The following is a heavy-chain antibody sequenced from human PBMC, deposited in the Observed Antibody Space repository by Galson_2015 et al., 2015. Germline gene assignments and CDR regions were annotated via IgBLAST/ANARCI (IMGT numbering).Heavy chain of an antibody. V-gene: IGHV1-8*01. CDR3: ARDPIPTFGVVIWNYYYYGTDV. J-gene: IGHJ6*02. D-gene: IGHD3-3*01. CDR2: MNPNSGNT. Sequence: SVKVSCKASGYTFTSYDINWVRQATGQGLEWMGWMNPNSGNTGYAQKFQGRVTMTRNTSISTAYMELSSLRSEDTAVYYCARDPIPTFGVVIWNYYYYGTDVWGQGTTVTVSS. CDR1: GYTFTSYD.